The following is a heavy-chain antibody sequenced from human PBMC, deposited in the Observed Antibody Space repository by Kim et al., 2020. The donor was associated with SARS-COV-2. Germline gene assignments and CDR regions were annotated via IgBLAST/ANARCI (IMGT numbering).Heavy chain of an antibody. V-gene: IGHV3-30*04. CDR3: ARIADCSGGSCYGEHFD. D-gene: IGHD2-15*01. CDR2: ISYDGSNK. J-gene: IGHJ4*01. Sequence: GGSLRLSCAASGFTFSSYAMHWVRQAPGKGLEWVAVISYDGSNKYYADSVKGRFTISRDNSKNTLYLQMNSLRAEDTAVYYCARIADCSGGSCYGEHFD. CDR1: GFTFSSYA.